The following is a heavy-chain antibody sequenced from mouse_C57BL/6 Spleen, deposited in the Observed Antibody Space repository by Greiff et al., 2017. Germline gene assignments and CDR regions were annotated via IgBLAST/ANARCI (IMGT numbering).Heavy chain of an antibody. CDR1: GYTFTSYW. V-gene: IGHV1-52*01. D-gene: IGHD2-5*01. CDR3: ARPLYYSNYAMDY. Sequence: QVQLQQPGAELVRPGSSVKLSCKASGYTFTSYWMHWVKQRPIQGLEWIGNIDPSDSETHYNQKFKDKATLTVDKSSSTAYMQLSSLTSEDSAVYYCARPLYYSNYAMDYWGQGTSVTVSS. J-gene: IGHJ4*01. CDR2: IDPSDSET.